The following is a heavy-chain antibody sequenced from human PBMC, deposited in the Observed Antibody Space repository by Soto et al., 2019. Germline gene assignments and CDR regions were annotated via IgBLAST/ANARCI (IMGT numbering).Heavy chain of an antibody. Sequence: SETLSLTCAVYGGSFSGYYWSWIRQPPGKGLEWIGEINHSGSANYNPSLKSRVTISVDTSKNQFSLKLSSVTAADTAVYYCARDFSCSGGHPVGMGVWAQGSTVTGSS. J-gene: IGHJ6*02. CDR3: ARDFSCSGGHPVGMGV. D-gene: IGHD2-15*01. V-gene: IGHV4-34*09. CDR1: GGSFSGYY. CDR2: INHSGSA.